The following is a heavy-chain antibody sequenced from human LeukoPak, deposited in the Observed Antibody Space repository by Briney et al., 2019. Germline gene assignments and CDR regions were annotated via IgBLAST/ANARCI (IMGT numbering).Heavy chain of an antibody. Sequence: PGGSLRLSCAASGFTFSNYWMSWVRQAPGKGLEGVANIKKDGSETNYVDSVKGRFTISRDNAKNSLYLQMNSLRAEDTAVYYCARQAPLAYNFGYIKGSDFWGQGTLVAVSS. J-gene: IGHJ4*02. CDR1: GFTFSNYW. CDR2: IKKDGSET. D-gene: IGHD5-18*01. CDR3: ARQAPLAYNFGYIKGSDF. V-gene: IGHV3-7*02.